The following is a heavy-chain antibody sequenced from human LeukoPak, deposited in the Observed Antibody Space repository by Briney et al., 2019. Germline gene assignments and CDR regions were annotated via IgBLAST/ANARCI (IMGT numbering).Heavy chain of an antibody. CDR3: TRDVRPWYDSSGYYYVFNY. D-gene: IGHD3-22*01. CDR2: ISSSSSITSYI. CDR1: GFTFTTYS. J-gene: IGHJ4*02. Sequence: PGGSLRLSCAASGFTFTTYSMNWVRQAPGKWLEWVSSISSSSSITSYIYYADSVKGRFTISRDDAKNSVFLQMNTLRAEDTAVYYCTRDVRPWYDSSGYYYVFNYWGQGTLVTVSS. V-gene: IGHV3-21*01.